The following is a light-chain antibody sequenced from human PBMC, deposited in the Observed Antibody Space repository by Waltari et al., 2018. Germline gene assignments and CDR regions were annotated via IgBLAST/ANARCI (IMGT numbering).Light chain of an antibody. CDR2: SNT. Sequence: QSVLTQPPSASGNPGQRVTISCSVTYSNMGSHSSTWFQPPPGTAPKLLIHSNTERPSGVPGRFSGSKSGTSASLAISGLQSEDEGDYYCALWDDSLNGVVFGGGTKLTVL. V-gene: IGLV1-44*01. CDR3: ALWDDSLNGVV. J-gene: IGLJ2*01. CDR1: YSNMGSHS.